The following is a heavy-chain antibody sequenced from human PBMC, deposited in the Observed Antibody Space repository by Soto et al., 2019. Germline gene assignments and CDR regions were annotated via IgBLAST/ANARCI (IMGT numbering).Heavy chain of an antibody. V-gene: IGHV4-59*01. D-gene: IGHD2-21*02. CDR1: GGSISSYY. CDR2: MYNTGST. J-gene: IGHJ6*02. CDR3: ARDLWGYCGADCYPLDV. Sequence: SETLSLTCTVFGGSISSYYWSWIRQPPGKGLEWIGYMYNTGSTIYNPSLKSRVTISVDTSKNQFSLKLNSVTAADTAVYYCARDLWGYCGADCYPLDVWGQGTTVTVSS.